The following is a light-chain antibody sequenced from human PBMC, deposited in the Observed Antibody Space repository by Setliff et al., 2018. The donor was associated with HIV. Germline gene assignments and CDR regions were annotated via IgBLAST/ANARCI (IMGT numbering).Light chain of an antibody. CDR3: AAWDDSLNGVV. J-gene: IGLJ2*01. CDR1: DSNIGSNT. CDR2: SNN. V-gene: IGLV1-44*01. Sequence: QSALAQPPSASGTPGQRVTISCSGSDSNIGSNTVNWYQQLAGTAPKFLIYSNNQRPSGVPDRFSGSKSGTSASLAISGLQSEDEADYYCAAWDDSLNGVVFGGGTKVTVL.